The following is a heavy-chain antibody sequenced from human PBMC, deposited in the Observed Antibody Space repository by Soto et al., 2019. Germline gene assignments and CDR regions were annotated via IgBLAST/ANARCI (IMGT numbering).Heavy chain of an antibody. V-gene: IGHV1-69*13. CDR2: IIPIFGTA. D-gene: IGHD5-18*01. CDR1: GGTFSSYA. CDR3: ARRAVDTAMAYPYYFDY. J-gene: IGHJ4*02. Sequence: SVKVSCKASGGTFSSYAISWVRQAPGQGLEWMGGIIPIFGTANYAQKFQGRVTITADESTSTAYMELSSLRSEDTAVYYCARRAVDTAMAYPYYFDYWGQGTLVTVSS.